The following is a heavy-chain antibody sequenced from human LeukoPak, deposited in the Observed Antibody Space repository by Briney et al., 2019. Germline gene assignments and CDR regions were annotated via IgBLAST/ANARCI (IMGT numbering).Heavy chain of an antibody. V-gene: IGHV3-74*01. CDR3: ARGLDFWSGVNWFDP. J-gene: IGHJ5*02. D-gene: IGHD3-3*01. CDR2: INSDGSST. CDR1: GFTFSSYW. Sequence: GGSLRLSCAASGFTFSSYWMHWVRQAPGEGLGWGSRINSDGSSTSYADSVKGRFTISRDNAKNTLYLQMNSLRAEATAVYYCARGLDFWSGVNWFDPWGQGTLVTVSA.